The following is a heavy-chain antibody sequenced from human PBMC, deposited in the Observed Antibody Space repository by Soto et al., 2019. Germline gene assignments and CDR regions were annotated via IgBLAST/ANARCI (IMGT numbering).Heavy chain of an antibody. Sequence: PSETLSLTCTVSDDSISSYFWSWIRQPPGKGLEWIGYVYSTEITNYNPSLKSRVAMSIDTSKNQFSLKVRSVTAADTAVYYCARGSEAWFDPWGQGTLVTVSS. CDR2: VYSTEIT. CDR3: ARGSEAWFDP. J-gene: IGHJ5*02. V-gene: IGHV4-59*01. CDR1: DDSISSYF.